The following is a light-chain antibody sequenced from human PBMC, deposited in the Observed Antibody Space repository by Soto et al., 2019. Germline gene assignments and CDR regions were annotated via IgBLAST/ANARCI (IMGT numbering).Light chain of an antibody. Sequence: QSVLTQPASVSGSPGQSITISCTGASSDLGDYNYVSWYQQHPGKAPKLMIYDVSSRPSGVSDRFSGSKSGNTASLTISGLQAEDEADYYCTSYTTTGTYVFATGTKLIVL. CDR1: SSDLGDYNY. CDR3: TSYTTTGTYV. CDR2: DVS. V-gene: IGLV2-14*03. J-gene: IGLJ1*01.